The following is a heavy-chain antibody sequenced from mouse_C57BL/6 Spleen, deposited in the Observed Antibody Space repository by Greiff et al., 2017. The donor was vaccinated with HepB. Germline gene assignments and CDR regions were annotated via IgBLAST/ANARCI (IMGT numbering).Heavy chain of an antibody. CDR1: GYAFSSSW. Sequence: QVQLKESGPELVKPGASVKISCKASGYAFSSSWMNWVKQRPGKGLEWIGRIYPGDGDTNYNGKFKGKATLTADKSSSTAYMQLSSLTSEDSAVYFCATNYYGSSYGDAMDYWGQGTSVTVSS. V-gene: IGHV1-82*01. CDR2: IYPGDGDT. D-gene: IGHD1-1*01. CDR3: ATNYYGSSYGDAMDY. J-gene: IGHJ4*01.